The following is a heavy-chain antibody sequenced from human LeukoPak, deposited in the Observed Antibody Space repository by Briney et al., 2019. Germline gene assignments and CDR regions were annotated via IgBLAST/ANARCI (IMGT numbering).Heavy chain of an antibody. CDR3: ARGHLYSSSWTTISWFDP. V-gene: IGHV1-69*04. D-gene: IGHD6-13*01. CDR1: RRTFTSYA. Sequence: SVKVSCKASRRTFTSYAISWVGPSPGQGLEWMGRNISILGRANYAQKIPGRVTITAEKSTSTAYKELSSLRSEDTAVYYCARGHLYSSSWTTISWFDPWGQGTLVTVSS. CDR2: NISILGRA. J-gene: IGHJ5*02.